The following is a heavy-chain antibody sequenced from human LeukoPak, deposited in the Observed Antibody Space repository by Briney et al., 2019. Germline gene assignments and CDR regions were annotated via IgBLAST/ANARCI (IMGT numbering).Heavy chain of an antibody. CDR2: IIPIFGTA. V-gene: IGHV1-69*05. D-gene: IGHD1-7*01. CDR3: ARGGRRIMELRTFYYYYYMDV. J-gene: IGHJ6*03. Sequence: GASVKVSCKASGGTFSSYAISWVRQAPGQGLEWMGGIIPIFGTANYAQKFQGRVTITTDESTSTAYMELSSLRSEDTAVYYCARGGRRIMELRTFYYYYYMDVWGKGTTVTVSS. CDR1: GGTFSSYA.